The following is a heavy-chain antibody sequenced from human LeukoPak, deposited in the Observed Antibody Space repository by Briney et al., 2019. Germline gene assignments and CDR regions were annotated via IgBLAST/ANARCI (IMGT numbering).Heavy chain of an antibody. J-gene: IGHJ4*02. V-gene: IGHV1-46*01. CDR1: GYTFTSYY. CDR2: INPSGGST. CDR3: NFAVAGTKRVDY. D-gene: IGHD6-19*01. Sequence: ASVKVSCKASGYTFTSYYMHWVRQAPGQGLEWMGIINPSGGSTSYAQKFRGRVTMTRDTSTSTVYMELSSLRSEDTAVYYCNFAVAGTKRVDYWGQGTMVTVSS.